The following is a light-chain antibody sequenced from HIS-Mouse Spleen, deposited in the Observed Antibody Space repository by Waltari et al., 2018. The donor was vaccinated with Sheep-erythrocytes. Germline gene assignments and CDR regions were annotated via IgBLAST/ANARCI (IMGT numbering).Light chain of an antibody. V-gene: IGLV2-23*01. CDR1: SSDVGSYNL. Sequence: QSALTQPASVSGSPGQSITISCTGTSSDVGSYNLVSWYQQHPGKAPKLMIYEGSKRPSGVSNRFSGCKSGNTASLTISGLQAEDEADDYCCSYAGSSTPWVFGGGTKLTVL. J-gene: IGLJ3*02. CDR2: EGS. CDR3: CSYAGSSTPWV.